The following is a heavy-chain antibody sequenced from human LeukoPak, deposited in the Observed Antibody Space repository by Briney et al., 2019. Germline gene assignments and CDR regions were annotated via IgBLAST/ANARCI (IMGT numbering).Heavy chain of an antibody. D-gene: IGHD2-15*01. CDR3: PRALYCRRGSCLWEFDP. V-gene: IGHV1-46*01. CDR1: GYTVITYY. CDR2: INPSDRST. J-gene: IGHJ5*02. Sequence: ASVNVSFTTSGYTVITYYMHWVRHPPAQGLELKGIINPSDRSTYYSQKFQGRVTITRDTSTGKVHMELSSLRTEATAVYYSPRALYCRRGSCLWEFDPWGPGTLVTASS.